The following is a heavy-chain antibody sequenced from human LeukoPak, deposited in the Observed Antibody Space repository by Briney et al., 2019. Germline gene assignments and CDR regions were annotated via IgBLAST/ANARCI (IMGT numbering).Heavy chain of an antibody. J-gene: IGHJ3*02. D-gene: IGHD2/OR15-2a*01. V-gene: IGHV1-2*02. CDR2: INPYSGGT. CDR1: GYTFTGCY. Sequence: ASVKVSCKASGYTFTGCYMHWVRQAPGQGLEWMGWINPYSGGTNYAQKFQGRVTMTRDTSISTAYMELSRLRSDDTAVYYCARVIGRHAFDIWGQGTMVTVSS. CDR3: ARVIGRHAFDI.